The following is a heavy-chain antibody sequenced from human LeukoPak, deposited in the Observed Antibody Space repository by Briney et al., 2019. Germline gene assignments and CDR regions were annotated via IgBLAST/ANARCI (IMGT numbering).Heavy chain of an antibody. J-gene: IGHJ4*02. CDR1: GGSISSYY. CDR2: IYYSGST. D-gene: IGHD5-24*01. V-gene: IGHV4-59*08. CDR3: ARHTTMAHFDY. Sequence: SETLSLTCTVSGGSISSYYWSWIRQSPGKGLEWIGYIYYSGSTNYNPSLKSRVTISVDTSKNQFSLKVSSVTAADTAVYYCARHTTMAHFDYWGQGTLVTVSS.